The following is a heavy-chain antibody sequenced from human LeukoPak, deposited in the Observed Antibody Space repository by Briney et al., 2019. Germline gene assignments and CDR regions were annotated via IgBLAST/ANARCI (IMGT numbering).Heavy chain of an antibody. J-gene: IGHJ3*02. Sequence: GGSLRLSCAASGFTFSNYAMSWVRQAPGKGLEWVSTISGPGGATFYADSVKGRFTISRDNSKNTLYLQMNSLRVEDTAVYYCAKEEYSSVRGAFDIWGQGTMVTVSS. CDR2: ISGPGGAT. D-gene: IGHD6-19*01. CDR1: GFTFSNYA. V-gene: IGHV3-23*01. CDR3: AKEEYSSVRGAFDI.